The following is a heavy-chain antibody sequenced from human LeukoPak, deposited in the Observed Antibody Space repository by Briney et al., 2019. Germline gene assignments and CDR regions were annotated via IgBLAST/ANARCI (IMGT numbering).Heavy chain of an antibody. J-gene: IGHJ6*03. V-gene: IGHV4-59*05. Sequence: PSETLSLTCTVSGGSISSYYWSWIRQPAGKGLEWIGRIYYSGSTYYNPSLKSRVTISVDTSKNQFSLKLSTVTAADTAVYYCASRRGEYYYYYYMDVWGKGTTVTVSS. D-gene: IGHD3-3*01. CDR1: GGSISSYY. CDR2: IYYSGST. CDR3: ASRRGEYYYYYYMDV.